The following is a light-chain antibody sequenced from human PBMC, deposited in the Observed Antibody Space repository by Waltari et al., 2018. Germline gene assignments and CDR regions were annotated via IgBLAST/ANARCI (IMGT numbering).Light chain of an antibody. CDR1: NSISRW. CDR3: QQYNTSPYT. Sequence: DIQMTQSPSTLSTSVGDRVTITCRATNSISRWLAWYQQSPGKAPKLLTSDASSLESGVPSRFSGSGSGTEFTLTISSLQPDDFATYYCQQYNTSPYTFGQGTTLEIK. J-gene: IGKJ2*01. V-gene: IGKV1-5*01. CDR2: DAS.